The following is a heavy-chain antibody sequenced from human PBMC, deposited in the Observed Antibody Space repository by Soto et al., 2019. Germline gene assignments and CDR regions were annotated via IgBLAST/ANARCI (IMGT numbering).Heavy chain of an antibody. CDR3: ARLDVDTAMVYSVYFDY. CDR1: GYTFTSYG. J-gene: IGHJ4*02. Sequence: ASVKVSCKASGYTFTSYGISWVRPAPGQGLEWMGWISAYNGNTNYAQKLQGRVTMTTDTSTSTAYMELRSLRSDDTAVYYCARLDVDTAMVYSVYFDYWGQGTLVTVSS. V-gene: IGHV1-18*01. D-gene: IGHD5-18*01. CDR2: ISAYNGNT.